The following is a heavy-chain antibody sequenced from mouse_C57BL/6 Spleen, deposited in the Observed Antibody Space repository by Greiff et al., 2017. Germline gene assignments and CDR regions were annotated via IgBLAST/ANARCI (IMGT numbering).Heavy chain of an antibody. V-gene: IGHV1-52*01. CDR1: GYTFTSYW. D-gene: IGHD1-1*01. CDR2: IDPSDSET. CDR3: ASHYGSRGGVFDY. Sequence: QVQLQQPGAELVRPGSSVKLSCKASGYTFTSYWMHWVKQRPIQGLEWIGNIDPSDSETHYNQKFKDKATLTVDKSSSTAYMQLSSLTSEDSAVYYCASHYGSRGGVFDYWGQGTTLTVSS. J-gene: IGHJ2*01.